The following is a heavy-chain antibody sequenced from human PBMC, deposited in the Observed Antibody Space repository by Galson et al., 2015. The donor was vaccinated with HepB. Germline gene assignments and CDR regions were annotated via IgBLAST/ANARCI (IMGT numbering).Heavy chain of an antibody. Sequence: SVKVSCKASGYIFTDYYVHWVRQAPGQGPEWMGWINPNSGGKISVERFQGRVIMTRDTSINTTYMDLSRLRFDDTAVYYCARGGRTAVAGTFDIWCQGTRVTVSS. CDR3: ARGGRTAVAGTFDI. V-gene: IGHV1-2*02. CDR1: GYIFTDYY. D-gene: IGHD6-19*01. J-gene: IGHJ4*02. CDR2: INPNSGGK.